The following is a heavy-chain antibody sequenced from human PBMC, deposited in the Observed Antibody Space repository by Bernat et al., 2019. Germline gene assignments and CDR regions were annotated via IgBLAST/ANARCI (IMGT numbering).Heavy chain of an antibody. V-gene: IGHV3-30*18. D-gene: IGHD4-17*01. CDR3: AKPATAYGDERANWFDP. J-gene: IGHJ5*02. Sequence: QVQLVESGGGVVQPGRSLRLSCAASGFTFSSYGMHWVRQAPGKGLEWVAVISYDGSNKYYADSVKGRFTISRGNSKNTLYLQMNSLRAEDTAVYYCAKPATAYGDERANWFDPWGQGTLVTVSS. CDR1: GFTFSSYG. CDR2: ISYDGSNK.